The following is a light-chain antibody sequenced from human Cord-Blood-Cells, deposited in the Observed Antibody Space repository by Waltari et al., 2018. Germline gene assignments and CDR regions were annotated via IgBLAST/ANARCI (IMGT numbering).Light chain of an antibody. CDR1: QGISSY. V-gene: IGKV1-9*01. J-gene: IGKJ4*01. CDR2: AAS. CDR3: QQLNSYPLT. Sequence: DIQLTQSPSFLSASVGDRVTITCWASQGISSYLAWYQQKPGKVPKLRIYAASTLQSGVPSRFSGSGSGTEFTLTISSLQPEDFATYYCQQLNSYPLTFGGGTKVEIK.